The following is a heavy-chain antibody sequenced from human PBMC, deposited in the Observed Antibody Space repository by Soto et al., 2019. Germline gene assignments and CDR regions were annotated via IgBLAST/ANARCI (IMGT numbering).Heavy chain of an antibody. D-gene: IGHD5-12*01. CDR1: GFPFRSYG. CDR2: ISYDGSNK. V-gene: IGHV3-30*18. CDR3: AKDLGEEMATIRDGFLDY. J-gene: IGHJ4*02. Sequence: PHRHPSAAAGFPFRSYGMHRVRKAPSKGLEWVAVISYDGSNKYYADSVKGRFIISRDNSKNTLYLQMNSLRAEDTAVYYCAKDLGEEMATIRDGFLDYWGQGTLVTVSS.